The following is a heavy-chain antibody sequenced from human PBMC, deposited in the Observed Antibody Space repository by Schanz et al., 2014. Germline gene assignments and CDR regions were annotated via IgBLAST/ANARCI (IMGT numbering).Heavy chain of an antibody. D-gene: IGHD6-13*01. Sequence: EVQLLESGGGLVQPGGSLKLSCAASGLIFSNYVMSWVRQAPGKGLEWVSSFNDGGVNKYYADSVKGRFTISSDNSKSTLYLQMSSQRAEDTAVYYCAKSQGSSFDSWGQGTLXTVSS. CDR1: GLIFSNYV. V-gene: IGHV3-23*01. CDR2: FNDGGVNK. J-gene: IGHJ4*02. CDR3: AKSQGSSFDS.